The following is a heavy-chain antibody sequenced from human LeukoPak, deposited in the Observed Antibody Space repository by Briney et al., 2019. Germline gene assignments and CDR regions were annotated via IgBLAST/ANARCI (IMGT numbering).Heavy chain of an antibody. J-gene: IGHJ5*02. D-gene: IGHD3-10*01. CDR1: GFTFSNAW. V-gene: IGHV3-15*01. Sequence: IPGGSLRLSCAASGFTFSNAWMSWVRQAPGKGLEWVGRIKSKTDGGTTDYAAPVKGRFTISRDDSKNTLYLQMNSLKTEDTAVYYCTTDTTLLWFGEFLNWFDPWGQGTLVTVSS. CDR2: IKSKTDGGTT. CDR3: TTDTTLLWFGEFLNWFDP.